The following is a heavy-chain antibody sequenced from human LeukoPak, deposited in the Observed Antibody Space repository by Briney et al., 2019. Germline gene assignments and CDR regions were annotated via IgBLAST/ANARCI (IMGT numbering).Heavy chain of an antibody. Sequence: PGGSLRLSCAASGFTFSSYGMHWVRQAPGKGLEWVAFIRYDGSNKYYADSVKGRFTISRDNSKNTLYLQMNSLRTEDTAVYYCARGALDAATPFDSWGQGTLVTVSS. D-gene: IGHD2-15*01. CDR1: GFTFSSYG. CDR2: IRYDGSNK. CDR3: ARGALDAATPFDS. V-gene: IGHV3-30*02. J-gene: IGHJ5*01.